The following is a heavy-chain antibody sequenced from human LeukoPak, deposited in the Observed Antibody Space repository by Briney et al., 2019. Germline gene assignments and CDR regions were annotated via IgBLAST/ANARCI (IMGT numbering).Heavy chain of an antibody. D-gene: IGHD3-22*01. CDR3: AREHGRSGYFDY. V-gene: IGHV3-21*01. Sequence: GGSLRLSCAASGFTFSSYSMNWVRQAPGKGLEWVSSISSSSSYIYYADSVKGRFTISRDNSKNTLYLQLNSLRVEDTAVYYCAREHGRSGYFDYWGQGTLVSVSS. CDR2: ISSSSSYI. CDR1: GFTFSSYS. J-gene: IGHJ4*02.